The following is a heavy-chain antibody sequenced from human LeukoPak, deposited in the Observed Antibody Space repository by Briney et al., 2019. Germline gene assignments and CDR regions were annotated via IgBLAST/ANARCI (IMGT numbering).Heavy chain of an antibody. CDR3: ARDGDGNFDY. CDR2: ISYSSYTI. CDR1: GFGFSGYS. J-gene: IGHJ4*02. D-gene: IGHD4-17*01. Sequence: PGGSLRLSCAASGFGFSGYSMNWIRQAPGKGLEWVAYISYSSYTIHYADSVKGRFTISRDNAKNSLYLQMNSLRAEDTAIYYCARDGDGNFDYWGQGTLVTVSS. V-gene: IGHV3-48*04.